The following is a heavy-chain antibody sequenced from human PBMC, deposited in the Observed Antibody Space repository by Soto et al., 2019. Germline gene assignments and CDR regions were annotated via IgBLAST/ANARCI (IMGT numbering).Heavy chain of an antibody. CDR2: IYYSGST. J-gene: IGHJ6*02. D-gene: IGHD6-19*01. Sequence: LSLTCTVSGGSISSGGYYWSWIRQHPGKGLEWIGYIYYSGSTYYNPSLKSRVTISVDTSKNQFSLKLSSVTAADTAVYYCARDRMSGQWLDYYYYYGMDVWGQGTTVTVSS. CDR3: ARDRMSGQWLDYYYYYGMDV. V-gene: IGHV4-31*03. CDR1: GGSISSGGYY.